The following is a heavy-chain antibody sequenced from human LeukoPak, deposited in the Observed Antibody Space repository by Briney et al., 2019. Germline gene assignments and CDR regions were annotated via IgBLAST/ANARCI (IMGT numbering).Heavy chain of an antibody. J-gene: IGHJ4*02. D-gene: IGHD3-10*01. V-gene: IGHV3-30*02. Sequence: GGSLRLSCAASGFTFSSYGMHWVRQAPGKGLEWVAFIRYDGSNKYYADSVKGRFTISRDNSKGTLLLQMNSLRAEDTAVYYCAKHNYYGSGAYFDYWGQGTLVTVSS. CDR2: IRYDGSNK. CDR3: AKHNYYGSGAYFDY. CDR1: GFTFSSYG.